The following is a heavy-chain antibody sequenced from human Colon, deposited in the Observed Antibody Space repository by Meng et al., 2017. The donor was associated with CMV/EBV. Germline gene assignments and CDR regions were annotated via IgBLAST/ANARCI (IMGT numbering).Heavy chain of an antibody. V-gene: IGHV3-30-3*01. J-gene: IGHJ5*02. CDR1: GFTFSSYA. CDR2: ISYDGSNK. Sequence: GESLKISCAASGFTFSSYAMHWVRQAPGKGLEWVAVISYDGSNKYYADSVKGRFTISRDNSKNTLYLQMNSLRAEGTAVYYCARLPPPRILVSDWFDPWGQGTLVTVSS. D-gene: IGHD3-9*01. CDR3: ARLPPPRILVSDWFDP.